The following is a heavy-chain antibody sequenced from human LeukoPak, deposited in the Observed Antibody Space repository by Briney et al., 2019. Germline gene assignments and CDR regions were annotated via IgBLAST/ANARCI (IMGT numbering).Heavy chain of an antibody. CDR3: AKDLTGYSSGFDY. J-gene: IGHJ4*02. Sequence: PGGSLRLSCAASGFTFSSYDMNWVRQAPGKGLEWVAVISYDGSNKYYADSVKGRFTISRDNSKNTLYLQMNSLRAEDTAVYYCAKDLTGYSSGFDYWGQGTLVTVSS. CDR1: GFTFSSYD. D-gene: IGHD6-19*01. V-gene: IGHV3-30*18. CDR2: ISYDGSNK.